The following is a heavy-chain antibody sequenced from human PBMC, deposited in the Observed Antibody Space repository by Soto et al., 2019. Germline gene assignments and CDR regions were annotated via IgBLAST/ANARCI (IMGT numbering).Heavy chain of an antibody. J-gene: IGHJ3*02. CDR1: GDSVSSNSAA. CDR3: SRSRITGTTDVANGAFDI. V-gene: IGHV6-1*01. D-gene: IGHD1-7*01. Sequence: KQSQTLSLTCAISGDSVSSNSAAWNWIRQSPSRGLEWLGRTYYRSKWYNDYAVSVKRRITINPDTSKNQFSLLLNSVTPEDAAVYYCSRSRITGTTDVANGAFDIWGQGTMVTVSS. CDR2: TYYRSKWYN.